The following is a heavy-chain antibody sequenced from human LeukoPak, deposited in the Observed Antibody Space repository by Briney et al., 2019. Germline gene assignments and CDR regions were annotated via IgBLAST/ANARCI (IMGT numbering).Heavy chain of an antibody. Sequence: ASVKVSCKASGYTFTGYYMHWVRQAPGQGLEWMGWINPNSGGTNYAQKFQGRVTMTRDTSISTAYMELSRLRSDDTAVYYCARVEFDSRSWYLPNWGQGTLVTVSS. J-gene: IGHJ4*02. D-gene: IGHD6-13*01. CDR3: ARVEFDSRSWYLPN. CDR1: GYTFTGYY. CDR2: INPNSGGT. V-gene: IGHV1-2*02.